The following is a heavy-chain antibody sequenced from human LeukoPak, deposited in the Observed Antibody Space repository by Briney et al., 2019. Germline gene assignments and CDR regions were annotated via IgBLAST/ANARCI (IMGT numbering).Heavy chain of an antibody. CDR1: GFTFSSYW. J-gene: IGHJ6*02. Sequence: PGGSLRLSCAASGFTFSSYWMSWVRQAPGKGLEWVANIRQDGSEKYYVDSVKGRFTISRDNAKNSLYLQMNSLRAEDTAVYYCRVVAATRDYYYYGMDVWGQGTTVSVSS. D-gene: IGHD2-15*01. CDR2: IRQDGSEK. V-gene: IGHV3-7*02. CDR3: RVVAATRDYYYYGMDV.